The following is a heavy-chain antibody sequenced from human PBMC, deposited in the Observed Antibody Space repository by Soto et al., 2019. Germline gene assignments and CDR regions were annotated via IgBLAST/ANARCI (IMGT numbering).Heavy chain of an antibody. CDR1: GFTFSDHY. J-gene: IGHJ4*02. CDR2: IRKKANSDTT. V-gene: IGHV3-72*01. Sequence: EVQLVESGGGLVQPGGSLRLSCAASGFTFSDHYIDWVRQAPGKGLEWVGLIRKKANSDTTEYAASVKGRFTISRDDSKNSLYLQMNSLKTEDTAVYYCARASGSYSHFDYWGQGTLVTVSS. D-gene: IGHD1-26*01. CDR3: ARASGSYSHFDY.